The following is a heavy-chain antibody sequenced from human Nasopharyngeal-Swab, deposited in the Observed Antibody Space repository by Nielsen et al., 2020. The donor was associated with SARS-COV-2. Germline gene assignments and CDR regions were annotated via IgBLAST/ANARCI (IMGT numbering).Heavy chain of an antibody. CDR2: INAGNGNT. D-gene: IGHD3-10*01. CDR3: ASPYQGVIDYYGMDV. J-gene: IGHJ6*02. Sequence: ASVKVSRKASGYTFTSYAMHWVRQAPGQRLEWMGWINAGNGNTKYSQKFQGRVTITRDTSASTAYMELSSLRSEDTAVYYCASPYQGVIDYYGMDVWGQGTTVTVSS. CDR1: GYTFTSYA. V-gene: IGHV1-3*01.